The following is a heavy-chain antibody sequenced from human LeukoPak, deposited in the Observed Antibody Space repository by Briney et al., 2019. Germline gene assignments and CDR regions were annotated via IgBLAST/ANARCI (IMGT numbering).Heavy chain of an antibody. CDR1: GGFIGSSSYS. CDR3: ARDHRYSSSTRRRWFDP. V-gene: IGHV4-39*07. J-gene: IGHJ5*02. CDR2: VYYSGST. D-gene: IGHD6-13*01. Sequence: SETLSLTCTVSGGFIGSSSYSWGWIRQPPGKGLEWIGSVYYSGSTYYNPSLKSRVTISIDTSRNQFSLKLSSVTAADTAVYHCARDHRYSSSTRRRWFDPWGQGTLVTVSS.